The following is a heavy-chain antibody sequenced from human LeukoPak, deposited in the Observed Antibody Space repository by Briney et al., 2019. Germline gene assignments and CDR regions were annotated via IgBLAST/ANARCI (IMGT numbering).Heavy chain of an antibody. Sequence: PGGSLRLSCAASGFTFSSYWMSWVRQAPGKGLEWVANIKQDGSEKYYVDSVKGRFTISRDNAKNSLYLQMNSLRAEDTAVYYCARAQITIFGGIHLYSFDYWGQGTLVTVSS. CDR2: IKQDGSEK. J-gene: IGHJ4*02. D-gene: IGHD3-3*01. CDR3: ARAQITIFGGIHLYSFDY. V-gene: IGHV3-7*01. CDR1: GFTFSSYW.